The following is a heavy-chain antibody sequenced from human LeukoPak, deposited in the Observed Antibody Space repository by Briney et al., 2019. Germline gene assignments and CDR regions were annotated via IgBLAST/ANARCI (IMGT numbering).Heavy chain of an antibody. CDR1: GFTFSSYA. Sequence: PGGSLRLSCVASGFTFSSYAMSWVRQAPGKGLEWVSSIGGGGGNTYYADSVRGRFTISRDNSKNTLYLQMNSLRADDTAAYYCAKDRRTLSSFDYWGQGTRVTVSS. D-gene: IGHD6-6*01. J-gene: IGHJ4*02. V-gene: IGHV3-23*01. CDR2: IGGGGGNT. CDR3: AKDRRTLSSFDY.